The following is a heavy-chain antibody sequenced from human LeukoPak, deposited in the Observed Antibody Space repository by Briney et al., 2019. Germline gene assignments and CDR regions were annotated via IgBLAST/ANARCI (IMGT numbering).Heavy chain of an antibody. D-gene: IGHD6-19*01. CDR2: ISGSGGST. CDR1: GCTFSSYA. CDR3: AKAGSGWFFDY. J-gene: IGHJ4*02. V-gene: IGHV3-23*01. Sequence: GGSLRLSCAASGCTFSSYAMSWVRQAPGKGLEWVSTISGSGGSTYYADSVKGRFTISRDNSKNTLYLQMNSLRAEDTAVYYCAKAGSGWFFDYWGQGTLVTVSS.